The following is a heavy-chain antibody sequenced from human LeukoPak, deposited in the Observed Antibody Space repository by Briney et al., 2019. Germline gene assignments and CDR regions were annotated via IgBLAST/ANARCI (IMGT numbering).Heavy chain of an antibody. CDR2: IIPILGIA. J-gene: IGHJ5*02. CDR3: ARDPTSGSYPNWFDP. CDR1: GGTFSSYA. Sequence: SVNVSCKASGGTFSSYAISWVRQAPGQGLEWMGRIIPILGIANYAQKFQGRVTITADKSTSTAYMELSSLRSEDTAVYYCARDPTSGSYPNWFDPWGQGTLVTVSS. V-gene: IGHV1-69*04. D-gene: IGHD1-26*01.